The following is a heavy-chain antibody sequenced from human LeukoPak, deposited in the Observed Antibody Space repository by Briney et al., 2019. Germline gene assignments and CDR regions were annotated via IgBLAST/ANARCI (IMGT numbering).Heavy chain of an antibody. CDR1: GFTFSSYA. V-gene: IGHV3-23*01. D-gene: IGHD5-24*01. CDR3: AKDMDVSIYGYNFDY. CDR2: TSGSGGST. Sequence: GGSLRLSCAASGFTFSSYAMSWVRQAPGKGLEWVSATSGSGGSTYYADSVKGRFTISRDNSKNTLYLQMNSLRAEDTAVYYCAKDMDVSIYGYNFDYWGQGTLVTVSS. J-gene: IGHJ4*02.